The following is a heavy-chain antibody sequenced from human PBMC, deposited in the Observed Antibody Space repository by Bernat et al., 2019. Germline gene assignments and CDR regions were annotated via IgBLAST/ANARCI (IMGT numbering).Heavy chain of an antibody. J-gene: IGHJ4*02. Sequence: EVQLVESGGGLVKPGGSLRLSCAASGFTFSTAWMTWVRQAPGEGLEWVGRVKSKTDGGTSDYAPPVKGRFTISRDDSKNTLLLQMNGLKTENTALYYCPPGGYMFGYHSMHYWGQGALVTVSS. CDR3: PPGGYMFGYHSMHY. D-gene: IGHD5-18*01. V-gene: IGHV3-15*01. CDR1: GFTFSTAW. CDR2: VKSKTDGGTS.